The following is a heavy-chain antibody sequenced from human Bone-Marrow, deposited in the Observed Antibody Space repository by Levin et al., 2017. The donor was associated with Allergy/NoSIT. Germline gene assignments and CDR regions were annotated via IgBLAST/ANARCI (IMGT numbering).Heavy chain of an antibody. D-gene: IGHD2-21*02. V-gene: IGHV3-53*01. Sequence: AASVKVSCAASGLTVSANYMSWVRQAPGKGLEWVSVIYRDGDSRYADSVKGRFTISRDNSKNMVHLQMNSLRAEDTAVYYCARSGGDLYWYFDVWGRGTLVTVSS. CDR3: ARSGGDLYWYFDV. J-gene: IGHJ2*01. CDR2: IYRDGDS. CDR1: GLTVSANY.